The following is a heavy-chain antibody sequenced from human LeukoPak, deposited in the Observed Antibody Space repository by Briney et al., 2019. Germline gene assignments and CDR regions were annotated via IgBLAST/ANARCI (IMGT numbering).Heavy chain of an antibody. Sequence: GRSLRLSCAGSGFSFDDYAMHWVRQAPGKGLEWVSGISWNSDTIGYVDSVKGRFTISRDNAKNSLYLQMNSLRAEDTALYYCAKDISGTYLAALDYWGQGTLVTVSS. CDR1: GFSFDDYA. CDR3: AKDISGTYLAALDY. J-gene: IGHJ4*02. CDR2: ISWNSDTI. V-gene: IGHV3-9*01. D-gene: IGHD1-26*01.